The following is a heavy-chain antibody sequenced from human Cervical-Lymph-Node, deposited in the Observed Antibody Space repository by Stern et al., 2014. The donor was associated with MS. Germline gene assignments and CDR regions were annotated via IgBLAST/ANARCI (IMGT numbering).Heavy chain of an antibody. Sequence: EVQLVESGGGLVQPGGSLRLSCAASGFTFKEFSMNWVRQAPGKGLERVSSSTSGSSDIHYADSVKGRFTISRDNVKNSLYLQMNSLRAEDTALYYCAREDYTQDFDYWGRGTLVTVSS. CDR3: AREDYTQDFDY. CDR2: STSGSSDI. D-gene: IGHD4-11*01. J-gene: IGHJ4*02. V-gene: IGHV3-21*01. CDR1: GFTFKEFS.